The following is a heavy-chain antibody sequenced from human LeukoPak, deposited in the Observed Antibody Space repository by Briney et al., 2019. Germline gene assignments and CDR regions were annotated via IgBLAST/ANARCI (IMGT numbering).Heavy chain of an antibody. CDR3: AKDWGFSIAVAGTLDY. D-gene: IGHD6-19*01. Sequence: GGSLRLSCAASGFTFSSYELKWVRQAPGKGREWVSYISDTGSTIYYADSVKGRFTISRDNSKNTLYLQMNSLRAEDTAVYYCAKDWGFSIAVAGTLDYWGQGTLVTVSS. CDR1: GFTFSSYE. J-gene: IGHJ4*02. CDR2: ISDTGSTI. V-gene: IGHV3-48*03.